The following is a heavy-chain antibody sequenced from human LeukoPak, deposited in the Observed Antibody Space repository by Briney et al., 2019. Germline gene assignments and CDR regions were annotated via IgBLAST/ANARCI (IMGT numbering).Heavy chain of an antibody. J-gene: IGHJ4*02. V-gene: IGHV4-34*01. Sequence: SETLSLTCAVYGGSFSAYYWSWIRQPPGKGLEWIGEINHSGSTNYNPSLKSRVNISVDTSKNQSSLKLSSVTAADTAVYYCARELLGAPTPGAYWGQGTRVTVSS. CDR3: ARELLGAPTPGAY. CDR1: GGSFSAYY. CDR2: INHSGST. D-gene: IGHD1-26*01.